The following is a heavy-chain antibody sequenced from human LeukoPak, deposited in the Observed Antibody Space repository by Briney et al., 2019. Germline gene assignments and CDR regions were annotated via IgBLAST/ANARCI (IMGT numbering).Heavy chain of an antibody. CDR2: IYSGGST. CDR1: GFTVSSNY. D-gene: IGHD6-13*01. Sequence: PGGSLRLSCAASGFTVSSNYMSWVRQAPGKGLEWVSVIYSGGSTYYADSVKGRFTISRDNSKNTLYLQMNSLRAEDTAVYYCARFGGGSSWNNWFDPWGQGTLVTVSS. J-gene: IGHJ5*02. CDR3: ARFGGGSSWNNWFDP. V-gene: IGHV3-53*01.